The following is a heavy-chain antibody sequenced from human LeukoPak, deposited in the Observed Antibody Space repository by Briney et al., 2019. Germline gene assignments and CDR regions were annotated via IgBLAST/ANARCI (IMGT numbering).Heavy chain of an antibody. Sequence: ASVTVSCKVSGYTLTELSMHWVRQAPGKGREWMGGFDPEDGETIYAQKFQGRVTMTEDTSTDTAYMELSSLRSEDRAVYYCATGHAPQRYYMDVWGKGTTVTVSS. D-gene: IGHD2-2*01. CDR2: FDPEDGET. CDR3: ATGHAPQRYYMDV. J-gene: IGHJ6*03. V-gene: IGHV1-24*01. CDR1: GYTLTELS.